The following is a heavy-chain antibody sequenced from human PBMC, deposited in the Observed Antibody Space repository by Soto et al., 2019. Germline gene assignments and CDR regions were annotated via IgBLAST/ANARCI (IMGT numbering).Heavy chain of an antibody. D-gene: IGHD5-18*01. CDR2: LSGSGDNT. CDR1: GFTFSSFA. V-gene: IGHV3-23*01. Sequence: GGSLRLSCVASGFTFSSFAMSWVRQAPGKGLGWVSLLSGSGDNTYYADSVKGRFTISRDNSKSTLYLQMNSLRAEDTAIYYCAKDISPGQGYRIFDYWGQGTQVTVSS. J-gene: IGHJ4*02. CDR3: AKDISPGQGYRIFDY.